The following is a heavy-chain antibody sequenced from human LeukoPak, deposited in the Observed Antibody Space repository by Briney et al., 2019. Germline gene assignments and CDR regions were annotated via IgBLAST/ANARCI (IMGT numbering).Heavy chain of an antibody. CDR3: ARHREYCSGGSCYPGFDY. V-gene: IGHV5-51*01. D-gene: IGHD2-15*01. J-gene: IGHJ4*02. Sequence: GESPKISCKGSGYSFTSYWIGWVRQLPGKGQEWVGIIYPGDSDTRYSPSFQGQVTISAENSISTAYLQWSSLKASDTAMYYCARHREYCSGGSCYPGFDYWGQGTLVTVSS. CDR2: IYPGDSDT. CDR1: GYSFTSYW.